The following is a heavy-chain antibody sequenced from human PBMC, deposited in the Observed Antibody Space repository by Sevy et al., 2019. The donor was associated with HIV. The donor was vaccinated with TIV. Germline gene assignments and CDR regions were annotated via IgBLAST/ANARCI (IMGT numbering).Heavy chain of an antibody. CDR1: GFTFSSYS. CDR3: ARAFPMVLGVTIGRYWYFDL. V-gene: IGHV3-21*01. J-gene: IGHJ2*01. D-gene: IGHD3-10*01. CDR2: ISSSSSYI. Sequence: GGSLRLSCAASGFTFSSYSMNWVRQAPGKGLEWVSSISSSSSYIYYADSVKGRFTISRDNAKNSLYLQMNSLRAEDTAVYYCARAFPMVLGVTIGRYWYFDLWGRGTLVTVSS.